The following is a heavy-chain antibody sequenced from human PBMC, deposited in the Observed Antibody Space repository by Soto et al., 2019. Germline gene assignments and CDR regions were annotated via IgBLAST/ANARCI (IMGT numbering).Heavy chain of an antibody. CDR3: ARESGDWPLNWFDP. Sequence: LRLSCAASGFNFSNHWMHWVRQRPAEGLVWVSRITSDGKSKAYAESAKGRFAISRDNAKNTLYLQMNGLTAEDTAVYYCARESGDWPLNWFDPWGQGTLVTVSS. CDR1: GFNFSNHW. D-gene: IGHD2-21*02. J-gene: IGHJ5*02. CDR2: ITSDGKSK. V-gene: IGHV3-74*01.